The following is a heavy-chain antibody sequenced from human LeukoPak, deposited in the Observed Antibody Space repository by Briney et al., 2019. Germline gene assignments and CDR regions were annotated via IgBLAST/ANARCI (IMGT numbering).Heavy chain of an antibody. D-gene: IGHD2-2*01. CDR1: GGTFSSYA. J-gene: IGHJ3*02. Sequence: ASVKVSCKASGGTFSSYAISWVRQAPGQGLEWMGGIIPIFGTANYAQKFQGRVTITTDESTSTAYMELSSLRSEDTAVYYCARAVGQVVPAAKGDDAFDIWGQGQWSPSLQ. CDR3: ARAVGQVVPAAKGDDAFDI. CDR2: IIPIFGTA. V-gene: IGHV1-69*05.